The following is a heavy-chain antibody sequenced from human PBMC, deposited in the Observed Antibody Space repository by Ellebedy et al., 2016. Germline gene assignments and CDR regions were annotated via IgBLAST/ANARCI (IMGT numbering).Heavy chain of an antibody. D-gene: IGHD4-17*01. CDR2: IYPGDSDT. CDR1: GYSFTSYW. V-gene: IGHV5-51*01. J-gene: IGHJ4*02. Sequence: GGSLRLXXKGSGYSFTSYWIGWVRQMPGKGLEWMGIIYPGDSDTRYSPSFQGQVTISADKSISTAYLQWSSLKASDTAMYYCARYDDYGDYVGDYWGQGTLVTVSS. CDR3: ARYDDYGDYVGDY.